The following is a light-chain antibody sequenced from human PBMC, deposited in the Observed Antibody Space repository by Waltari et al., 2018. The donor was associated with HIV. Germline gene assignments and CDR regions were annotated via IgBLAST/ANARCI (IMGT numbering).Light chain of an antibody. Sequence: DIVITQSPESLTVSLGTRATINCRASRTVLDESDNRSELAWYQQNPAQSPKVLISWASTRQSGVPNRFSASGSGTNFSLTISSLQAEDVALYYCQQYFTVRPTFGGGTKVEI. CDR2: WAS. CDR3: QQYFTVRPT. V-gene: IGKV4-1*01. CDR1: RTVLDESDNRSE. J-gene: IGKJ4*01.